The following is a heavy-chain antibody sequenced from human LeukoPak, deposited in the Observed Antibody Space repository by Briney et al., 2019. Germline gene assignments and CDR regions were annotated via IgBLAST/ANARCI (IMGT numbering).Heavy chain of an antibody. Sequence: SVTVSCKASGGTFSSYAISWVRQAPGQGLEWMGGIIPIFGTANYAQKFQGRVTITTDESTSTAYMELSSLRSEDTAVYYCAGYSGYDEQVRKETESYYYYYMDVWGKGTTVTVSS. CDR2: IIPIFGTA. D-gene: IGHD5-12*01. CDR3: AGYSGYDEQVRKETESYYYYYMDV. J-gene: IGHJ6*03. CDR1: GGTFSSYA. V-gene: IGHV1-69*05.